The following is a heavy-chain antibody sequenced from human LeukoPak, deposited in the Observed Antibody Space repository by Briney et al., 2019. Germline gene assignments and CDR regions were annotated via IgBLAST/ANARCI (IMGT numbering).Heavy chain of an antibody. D-gene: IGHD2-8*02. Sequence: NASETLSLTCTVSGGSISSGGYYWSWIRQHPGKGLEWIGYIYYSGSTYYNPSLKSRVTISVDTSKNQFSLKLSSVTAADTAVYYCARELVRRGWFYFDYWGQGTLVTVSS. V-gene: IGHV4-31*03. CDR3: ARELVRRGWFYFDY. CDR2: IYYSGST. CDR1: GGSISSGGYY. J-gene: IGHJ4*02.